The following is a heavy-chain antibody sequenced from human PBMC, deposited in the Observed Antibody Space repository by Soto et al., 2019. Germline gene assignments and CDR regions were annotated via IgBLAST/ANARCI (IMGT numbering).Heavy chain of an antibody. CDR1: GGSFSDYS. CDR3: ARGVTVFGLVSRFWFDP. V-gene: IGHV4-30-4*08. J-gene: IGHJ5*02. CDR2: IYNSGIT. D-gene: IGHD3-3*01. Sequence: SETLSLTCAVYGGSFSDYSWSWVRQSPGKGLEWIGHIYNSGITYYNPSLKSRVVISIDTSRNQFSLRLNSLTAADRAVYFCARGVTVFGLVSRFWFDPWGQGAVVTVSS.